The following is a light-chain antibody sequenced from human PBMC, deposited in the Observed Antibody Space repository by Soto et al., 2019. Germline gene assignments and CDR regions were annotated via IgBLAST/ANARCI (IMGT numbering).Light chain of an antibody. CDR1: QNLGTLY. CDR3: QQYGSSGT. Sequence: ETGWTPSPGTLSFSPGGGGTLSCRASQNLGTLYLAWFQQKSGQAPRLLIYSASRRATGIPDRFTGSGSGTDFTLTLYRVEPEDFAVYYCQQYGSSGTFGQGTKVDIK. J-gene: IGKJ1*01. V-gene: IGKV3-20*01. CDR2: SAS.